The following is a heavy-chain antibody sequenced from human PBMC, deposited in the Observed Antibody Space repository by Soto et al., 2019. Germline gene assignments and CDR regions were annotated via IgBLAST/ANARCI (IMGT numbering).Heavy chain of an antibody. CDR2: IYSDGSNT. V-gene: IGHV3-74*01. J-gene: IGHJ4*02. CDR3: ARGDRGSPFDY. Sequence: PGGSLTLSCAASGFTFRSDWMHWVRQAPGKGLVWVSRIYSDGSNTDYADSVKGRFTISRDNAKNTLYLQMNSLRAEDTAVYYCARGDRGSPFDYWGQGTLVTVSS. CDR1: GFTFRSDW. D-gene: IGHD5-12*01.